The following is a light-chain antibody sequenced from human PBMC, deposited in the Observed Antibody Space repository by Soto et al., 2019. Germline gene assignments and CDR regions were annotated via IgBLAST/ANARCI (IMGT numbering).Light chain of an antibody. CDR2: EGG. CDR3: CSYAGFSSFV. CDR1: SRDVGGYNF. Sequence: QSALTQPASVSGSAGQSITISCTGTSRDVGGYNFVSWYRQSPGEVPKLIIYEGGKWPSGVSSRFSASKSGNTASLTISGLQAEDEADYYCCSYAGFSSFVFGTGTKLTVL. J-gene: IGLJ1*01. V-gene: IGLV2-23*03.